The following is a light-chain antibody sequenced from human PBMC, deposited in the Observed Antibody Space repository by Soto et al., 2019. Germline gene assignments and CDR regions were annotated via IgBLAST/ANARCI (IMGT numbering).Light chain of an antibody. J-gene: IGKJ1*01. CDR2: DTS. CDR1: QSVSSSY. Sequence: EIVLTQSPGTLSLSPGERATLSCWASQSVSSSYLAWYQQKPGQAPRLLIYDTSSSVTGIPDRFSGSGSGTDFTLAISRLEPEKFAVYYCQPCGMSPSFGQGTKVELK. V-gene: IGKV3-20*01. CDR3: QPCGMSPS.